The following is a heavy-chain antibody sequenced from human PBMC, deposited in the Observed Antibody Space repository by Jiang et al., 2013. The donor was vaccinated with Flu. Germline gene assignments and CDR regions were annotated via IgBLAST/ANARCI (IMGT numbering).Heavy chain of an antibody. V-gene: IGHV4-59*01. CDR1: GGSISSYY. CDR2: IYYSGST. Sequence: PGLVKPSETLSLTCTVSGGSISSYYWSWIRQPPGKGLEWIGYIYYSGSTNYNPSLKSRVTISVDTSKNQFSLKLSSVTAADTAVYYCARADYLKRGPNWFDPWGQGTLVTVSS. J-gene: IGHJ5*02. CDR3: ARADYLKRGPNWFDP. D-gene: IGHD2/OR15-2a*01.